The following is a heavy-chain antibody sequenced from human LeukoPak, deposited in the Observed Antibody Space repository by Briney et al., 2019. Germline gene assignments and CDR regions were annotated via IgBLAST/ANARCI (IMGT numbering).Heavy chain of an antibody. CDR1: GFTFSDYY. CDR3: AKDRTYGYRSGWYVGY. CDR2: ISSSGSTI. V-gene: IGHV3-11*01. J-gene: IGHJ4*02. Sequence: PGGSLRLSCAASGFTFSDYYMSWIRQAPGKGLEWVSYISSSGSTIYYADSVKGRFTISRDNAKNSLYLQMNSLRAEDTAVYYCAKDRTYGYRSGWYVGYWGQGTLVTVSS. D-gene: IGHD6-19*01.